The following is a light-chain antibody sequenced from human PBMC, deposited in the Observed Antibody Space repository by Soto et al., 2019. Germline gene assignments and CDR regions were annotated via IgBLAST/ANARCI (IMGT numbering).Light chain of an antibody. V-gene: IGLV2-23*02. CDR1: SSDVGSYNL. CDR2: EVS. CDR3: CSYAGSSTFYV. Sequence: QSALTQPASVSGSPGQSIPISCTGTSSDVGSYNLISWYQQYPGKAPKLMIYEVSKRPSGVSNRFSGSKSGNTASLTISGLQAEDEADYYCCSYAGSSTFYVFGTGTKLTVL. J-gene: IGLJ1*01.